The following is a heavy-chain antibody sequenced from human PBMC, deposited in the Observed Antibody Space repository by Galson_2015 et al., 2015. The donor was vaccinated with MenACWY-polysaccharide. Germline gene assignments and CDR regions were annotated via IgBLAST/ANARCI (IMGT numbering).Heavy chain of an antibody. CDR2: IYDSDSGST. CDR1: GGPMSRYY. V-gene: IGHV4-59*08. D-gene: IGHD1-1*01. CDR3: ARRAGATSGASRFDP. Sequence: LTCTVSGGPMSRYYWSWIRQPPGKGLEWIGYIYDSDSGSTNYNPSLKSRVTISADTSKNQFSLILSSVTAADTAVYFCARRAGATSGASRFDPWGQGTLVTVSS. J-gene: IGHJ5*02.